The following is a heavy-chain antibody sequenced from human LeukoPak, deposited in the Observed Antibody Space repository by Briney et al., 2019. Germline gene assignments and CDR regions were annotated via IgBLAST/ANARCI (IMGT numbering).Heavy chain of an antibody. V-gene: IGHV5-51*01. J-gene: IGHJ4*02. CDR1: GSIFSSYW. Sequence: GASLQISCKCPGSIFSSYWIAWVRQLPGKGLEWLGMIYPGESNPRYGPSFQGQVTISADKSISTAYLQWSSLKASDTAIYYCARHDKWPQYFFDYWGQGTLVTVSS. D-gene: IGHD5-24*01. CDR3: ARHDKWPQYFFDY. CDR2: IYPGESNP.